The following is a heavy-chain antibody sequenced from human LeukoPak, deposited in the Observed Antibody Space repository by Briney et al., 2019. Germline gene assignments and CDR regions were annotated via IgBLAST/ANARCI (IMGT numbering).Heavy chain of an antibody. D-gene: IGHD3-22*01. V-gene: IGHV4-39*07. Sequence: SETLSLTCTVSGGSISSSSYYWGWIRQPPVKGLEWIGSIYYSGSTYYNPSLKSRVTISVDTSKNQFSLKLSSVTAADTAVYYCARVYDSSGYYSFDYWGQGTLVTVSS. J-gene: IGHJ4*02. CDR3: ARVYDSSGYYSFDY. CDR2: IYYSGST. CDR1: GGSISSSSYY.